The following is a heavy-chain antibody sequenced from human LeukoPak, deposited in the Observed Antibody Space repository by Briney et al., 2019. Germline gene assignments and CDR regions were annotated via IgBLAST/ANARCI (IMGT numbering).Heavy chain of an antibody. CDR2: INHSGST. CDR3: ARGRLNQAVAGRRDEDY. V-gene: IGHV4-34*01. D-gene: IGHD6-19*01. Sequence: SETLSLTCAVYGGSFSGYYWSWIRQPPGKGLEWIGEINHSGSTNYNPSLKSRVTISVDTSKNQFSLKLSSVTAADTAVYYCARGRLNQAVAGRRDEDYWGQGTLVTVSS. CDR1: GGSFSGYY. J-gene: IGHJ4*02.